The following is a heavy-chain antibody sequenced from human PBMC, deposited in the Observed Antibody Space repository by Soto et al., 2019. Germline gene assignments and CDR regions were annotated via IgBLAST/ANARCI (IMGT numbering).Heavy chain of an antibody. V-gene: IGHV4-34*01. CDR2: INHSGST. CDR3: AGEREGGYDPPYYSYMDP. J-gene: IGHJ6*03. D-gene: IGHD5-12*01. CDR1: GGSFSGYY. Sequence: QVQLQQWGAGLLKPSETLSLTCAVYGGSFSGYYWRWIRQPPGKGLGGIGEINHSGSTSYNPPLKRRVPQSEHTSSNQFSGERRSEPAAGPGVYHCAGEREGGYDPPYYSYMDPW.